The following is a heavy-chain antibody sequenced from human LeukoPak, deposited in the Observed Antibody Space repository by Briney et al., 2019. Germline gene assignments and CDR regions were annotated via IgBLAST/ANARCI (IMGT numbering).Heavy chain of an antibody. Sequence: GGSLRLSCAPSGITLSSYWMSWVPAAPGEGREWVANIKQDGSDKYYVDSVKSRFTISRDNAKNSLYLQLNSLTAEDTAVYYCARLLGGNYYDNWGQGTLVTASS. V-gene: IGHV3-7*04. J-gene: IGHJ4*02. CDR1: GITLSSYW. D-gene: IGHD1-26*01. CDR2: IKQDGSDK. CDR3: ARLLGGNYYDN.